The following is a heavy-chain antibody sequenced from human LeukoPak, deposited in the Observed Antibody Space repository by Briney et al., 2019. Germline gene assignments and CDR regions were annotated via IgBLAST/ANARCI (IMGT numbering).Heavy chain of an antibody. V-gene: IGHV1-18*01. CDR1: GYTFTSYG. CDR2: ISAYNGNT. CDR3: ARVQSKLELPHPEAFDI. J-gene: IGHJ3*02. D-gene: IGHD1-7*01. Sequence: ASVKVSCKASGYTFTSYGISWVRQAPGQGLEWRGWISAYNGNTNYAQKLQGRVTMTKDTSTSTAYMELRSLRADDTAVYYCARVQSKLELPHPEAFDIWAKGKWSPSLQ.